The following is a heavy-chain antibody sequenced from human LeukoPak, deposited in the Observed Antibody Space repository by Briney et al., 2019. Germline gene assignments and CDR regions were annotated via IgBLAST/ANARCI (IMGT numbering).Heavy chain of an antibody. V-gene: IGHV1-69*13. CDR1: GGTFSSYA. CDR2: IIPIFGTA. CDR3: ARGPYLSAPGTFDY. Sequence: GASVKVSCKASGGTFSSYAISWVRQAPGQGLEWLGGIIPIFGTANYAQKFQGRVTITADESTSTAYMELSSLRSEDTAVYFCARGPYLSAPGTFDYWGQGTLVTVSS. D-gene: IGHD6-13*01. J-gene: IGHJ4*02.